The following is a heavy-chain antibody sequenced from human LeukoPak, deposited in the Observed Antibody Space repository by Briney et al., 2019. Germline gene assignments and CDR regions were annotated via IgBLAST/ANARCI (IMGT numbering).Heavy chain of an antibody. D-gene: IGHD4-17*01. V-gene: IGHV3-11*05. CDR1: GFIFSNAW. Sequence: GGSLRLSCAGSGFIFSNAWMSWIRQAPGKGLEWVSYISRSSIYTNYADSVKGRFTISRDNAKNSLYLQMNSLRGEDTAVYYCARDEDGDDGNRYWYFDLWGRGTLVTVSS. CDR2: ISRSSIYT. J-gene: IGHJ2*01. CDR3: ARDEDGDDGNRYWYFDL.